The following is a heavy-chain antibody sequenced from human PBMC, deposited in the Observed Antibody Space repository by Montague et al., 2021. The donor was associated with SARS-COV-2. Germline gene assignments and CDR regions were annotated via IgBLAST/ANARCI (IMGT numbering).Heavy chain of an antibody. CDR2: INPNSGGT. V-gene: IGHV1-2*04. J-gene: IGHJ3*02. CDR3: ARDRGIVGAPPDAFDI. Sequence: SVKVSCKASGYTFTGYYIHWVRQAPGHGLEWMGWINPNSGGTNYAQKFQGWVTMTRDTSISTAYLELSRLRSDNTAVYYCARDRGIVGAPPDAFDIWGQGTMVTVSS. D-gene: IGHD1-26*01. CDR1: GYTFTGYY.